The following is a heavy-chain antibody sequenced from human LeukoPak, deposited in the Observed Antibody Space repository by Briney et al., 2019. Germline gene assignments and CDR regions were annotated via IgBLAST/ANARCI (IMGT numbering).Heavy chain of an antibody. V-gene: IGHV3-23*01. D-gene: IGHD2-21*02. CDR3: ARDLRQGYCGGDCYFDY. Sequence: GGSLRLSCAASGFPFSNYAMNWVRQAPGKGLEWVSSISESGDKTDYADSVRGRFTISRDNSQNTLYLQMNSLRAEDTAVYYCARDLRQGYCGGDCYFDYWGQGTLVTVSS. CDR1: GFPFSNYA. J-gene: IGHJ4*02. CDR2: ISESGDKT.